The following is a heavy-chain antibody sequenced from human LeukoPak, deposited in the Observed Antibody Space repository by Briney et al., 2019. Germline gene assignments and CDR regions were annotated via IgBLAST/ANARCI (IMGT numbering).Heavy chain of an antibody. D-gene: IGHD3-22*01. CDR2: INPNSGGT. V-gene: IGHV1-2*02. J-gene: IGHJ4*02. Sequence: VASVKVSCKASGYTFTSYGISWVRQAPGQGLEWMGWINPNSGGTNYAQKFQGRVTMTRDTSISTAYMELSRLRSDDTAVYYCARARRYYDSSGYYGYWGQGTLVTVSS. CDR3: ARARRYYDSSGYYGY. CDR1: GYTFTSYG.